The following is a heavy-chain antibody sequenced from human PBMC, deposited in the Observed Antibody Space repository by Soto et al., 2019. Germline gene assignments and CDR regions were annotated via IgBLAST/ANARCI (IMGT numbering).Heavy chain of an antibody. J-gene: IGHJ3*02. V-gene: IGHV1-46*01. D-gene: IGHD3-10*01. CDR2: INPSGGST. CDR1: GYAFTSYD. CDR3: ARDRLMVRGVHGDAFDI. Sequence: SGKVCFKASGYAFTSYDMQWVRQAPGQGLEWMGIINPSGGSTSYAQKFQGRVTMTRDTSTSTVYMELSSLRSEDTAVYYCARDRLMVRGVHGDAFDIWGQGTMVT.